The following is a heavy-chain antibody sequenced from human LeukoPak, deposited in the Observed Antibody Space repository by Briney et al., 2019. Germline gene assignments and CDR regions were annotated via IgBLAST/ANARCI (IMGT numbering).Heavy chain of an antibody. CDR1: GFTFTSYT. Sequence: GGSPRLSCAASGFTFTSYTMNWVRQAPGKGLEWVSYITSSSSTIYYADSVKGRFTMSRDNAENSLYLQMNSLRAEDTAVYYCARNFDYWGQGTLVTVSS. D-gene: IGHD2/OR15-2a*01. V-gene: IGHV3-48*01. J-gene: IGHJ4*02. CDR3: ARNFDY. CDR2: ITSSSSTI.